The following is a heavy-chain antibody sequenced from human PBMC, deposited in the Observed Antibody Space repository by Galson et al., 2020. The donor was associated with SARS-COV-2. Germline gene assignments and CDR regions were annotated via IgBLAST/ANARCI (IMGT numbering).Heavy chain of an antibody. CDR1: GFTFSSYW. J-gene: IGHJ6*02. V-gene: IGHV3-74*01. CDR3: ATSLRYFDWLFRSDYYYYGMDV. CDR2: INSDGSST. Sequence: GESLKISCAASGFTFSSYWMHWVRQAPGKGLVWVSRINSDGSSTSYADSVKGRFTISRDNAKNTLYLQMNSLRAEDTAVYYCATSLRYFDWLFRSDYYYYGMDVWGQGTTVTVSS. D-gene: IGHD3-9*01.